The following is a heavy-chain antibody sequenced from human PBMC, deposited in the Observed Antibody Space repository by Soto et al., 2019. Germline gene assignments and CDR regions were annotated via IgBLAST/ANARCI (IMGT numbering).Heavy chain of an antibody. CDR3: ARPAAAGTYYYHYVMDV. Sequence: GESLKISCKGSGYSFTSYWISWVRQMPGKGLEWMGIIYPSDSDTRYSPSFQGQVTISADKSISTAYLQWSSLKASDTALYYCARPAAAGTYYYHYVMDVWGQGTPVTVSS. CDR1: GYSFTSYW. CDR2: IYPSDSDT. J-gene: IGHJ6*02. V-gene: IGHV5-51*01. D-gene: IGHD6-13*01.